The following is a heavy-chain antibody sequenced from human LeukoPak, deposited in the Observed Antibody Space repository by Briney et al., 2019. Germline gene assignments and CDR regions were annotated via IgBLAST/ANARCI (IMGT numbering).Heavy chain of an antibody. D-gene: IGHD3-22*01. V-gene: IGHV3-30*18. J-gene: IGHJ4*02. CDR3: AKVITYDSSGYYRHPDY. CDR2: ISYDTNIK. CDR1: GFTFRSYG. Sequence: ARSLRLSCAASGFTFRSYGMHWVRQAPGKGLEWVAVISYDTNIKSYADSVKGRFTISRDNSKNTLYLQMNSLRAEDTAVYYCAKVITYDSSGYYRHPDYWGQGTLVTVSS.